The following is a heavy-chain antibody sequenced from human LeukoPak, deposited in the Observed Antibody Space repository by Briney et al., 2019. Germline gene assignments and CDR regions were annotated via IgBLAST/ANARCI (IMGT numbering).Heavy chain of an antibody. D-gene: IGHD2-15*01. V-gene: IGHV3-21*01. J-gene: IGHJ4*02. CDR3: ARERDPRTWWPVDY. CDR1: GFTFSSYS. CDR2: ISSSSSYI. Sequence: PGGSLRLSCAASGFTFSSYSMNWVRQAPGKGLEWVSSISSSSSYIYYADSVKGRFTISRDNAKNSLYLQMNSLSAEDTAVYYCARERDPRTWWPVDYWGQGTLVTVSS.